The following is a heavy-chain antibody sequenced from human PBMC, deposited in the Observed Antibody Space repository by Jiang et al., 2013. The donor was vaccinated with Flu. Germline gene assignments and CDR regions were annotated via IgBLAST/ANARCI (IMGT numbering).Heavy chain of an antibody. J-gene: IGHJ4*02. V-gene: IGHV1-69*06. Sequence: SGAEVKKPGSSVKVSCKASGGTFSTNAISWVRQAPGQGLEWMGGIIPMFGTPNYAQKFQGRVTITADKSTSTAYMELISLRSEDTAVYYCARGPDISGYYYFYWGQGTLVTVSS. CDR2: IIPMFGTP. CDR1: GGTFSTNA. CDR3: ARGPDISGYYYFY. D-gene: IGHD3-22*01.